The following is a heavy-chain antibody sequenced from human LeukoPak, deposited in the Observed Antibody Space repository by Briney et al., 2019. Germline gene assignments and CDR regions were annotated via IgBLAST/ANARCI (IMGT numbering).Heavy chain of an antibody. Sequence: TGGSLRLSCAASGFIFSNYGMNWVRQAPGKGLEWVSSIDANGGGIYYADSVKGRFSISRDNSKNTLYLHVNSLRSEDRAVYYCARSRYDGSGYYGIIDYWGQGTLVTVSS. D-gene: IGHD3-22*01. J-gene: IGHJ4*02. CDR3: ARSRYDGSGYYGIIDY. CDR2: IDANGGGI. V-gene: IGHV3-23*01. CDR1: GFIFSNYG.